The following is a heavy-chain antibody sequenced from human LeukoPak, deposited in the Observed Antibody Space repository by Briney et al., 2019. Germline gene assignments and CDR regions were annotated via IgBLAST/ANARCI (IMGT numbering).Heavy chain of an antibody. CDR3: ARESYDSSGYHY. V-gene: IGHV3-30-3*01. Sequence: GGSLRLSCAASEFTFSSYAMHLVRQAPGKGLEWVAVISYDGSNKYYADSVKGRFTISRDNSKNTLYLQMNSLRAEDTAVYYCARESYDSSGYHYWGQGTLVTVSS. CDR2: ISYDGSNK. CDR1: EFTFSSYA. J-gene: IGHJ4*02. D-gene: IGHD3-22*01.